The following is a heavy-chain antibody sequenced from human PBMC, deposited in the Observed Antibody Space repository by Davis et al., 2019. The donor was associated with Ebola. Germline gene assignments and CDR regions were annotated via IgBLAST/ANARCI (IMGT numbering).Heavy chain of an antibody. J-gene: IGHJ4*02. CDR3: ARGKWELLYFDY. Sequence: AASVKVSCKASGGTFSSYAISWVRQAPGQGLEWMGRIIPILGIANYAQKFQGRVTMTTDTSTSTAYMELRSLRSDDTAVYYCARGKWELLYFDYWGQGTLVTVSS. V-gene: IGHV1-69*04. D-gene: IGHD1-26*01. CDR1: GGTFSSYA. CDR2: IIPILGIA.